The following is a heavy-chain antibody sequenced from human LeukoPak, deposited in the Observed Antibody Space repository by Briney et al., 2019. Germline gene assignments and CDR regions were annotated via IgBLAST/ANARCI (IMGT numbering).Heavy chain of an antibody. CDR3: ARVIWFGELEY. V-gene: IGHV3-48*04. J-gene: IGHJ4*02. CDR1: GFSFSSYA. Sequence: GGSLRLSCAASGFSFSSYAMSWVRQAPGKGLEWVSYISSSSSTIYYADSVKGRFTISRDNAKNSLYLQMNSLRAEDTAVYYCARVIWFGELEYWGQGTLVTVSS. CDR2: ISSSSSTI. D-gene: IGHD3-10*01.